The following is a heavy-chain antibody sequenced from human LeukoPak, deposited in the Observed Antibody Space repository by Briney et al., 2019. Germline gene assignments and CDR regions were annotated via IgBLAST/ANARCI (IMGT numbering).Heavy chain of an antibody. J-gene: IGHJ3*02. Sequence: SETLSLTCTVSGGSISGYYWRWIRQSPGKGLVWIGYIYYNGNTNYNPSLKSRVTISVDMSKNQFSLKLSSVTAADTALYYCATHFTYYYYCSGYPRDAFDIWGHGTMVTVSS. CDR3: ATHFTYYYYCSGYPRDAFDI. CDR2: IYYNGNT. CDR1: GGSISGYY. D-gene: IGHD3-22*01. V-gene: IGHV4-59*08.